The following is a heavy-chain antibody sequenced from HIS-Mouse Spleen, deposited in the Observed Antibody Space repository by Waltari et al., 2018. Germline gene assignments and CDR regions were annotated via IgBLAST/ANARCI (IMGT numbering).Heavy chain of an antibody. CDR3: ARGHDYSNYFDY. CDR2: MNPKSGNT. D-gene: IGHD4-4*01. J-gene: IGHJ4*02. V-gene: IGHV1-8*01. Sequence: QVQLVQSGAEVKKPGASVKVSCKASGVNFTSYDINGVRQATGQGLEWMGWMNPKSGNTGYAQKFQGRVTMTRNTSISTAYMELSSLRSEDTAVYYCARGHDYSNYFDYWGQGTLVTVSS. CDR1: GVNFTSYD.